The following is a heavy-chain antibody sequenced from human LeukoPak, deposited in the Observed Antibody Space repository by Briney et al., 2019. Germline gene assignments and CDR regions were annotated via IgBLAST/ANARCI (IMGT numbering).Heavy chain of an antibody. CDR1: GGTFSSYA. Sequence: ASVKVSCKASGGTFSSYAISWVRQAPGQGLEWMGGIIPIFGTANYAQKFQGRVTITADKSTSTAYMELSSLRSEDTAVYYCARERAGNSSSWSDAFDIWGQGTMVTVSS. CDR3: ARERAGNSSSWSDAFDI. J-gene: IGHJ3*02. D-gene: IGHD6-13*01. V-gene: IGHV1-69*06. CDR2: IIPIFGTA.